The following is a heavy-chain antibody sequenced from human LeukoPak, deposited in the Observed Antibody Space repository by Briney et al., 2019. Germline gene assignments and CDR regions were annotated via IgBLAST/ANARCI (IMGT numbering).Heavy chain of an antibody. CDR2: ISTGSSTI. J-gene: IGHJ4*02. CDR3: ARTPLGYCSSASCHPFDY. CDR1: GFTFSSYS. V-gene: IGHV3-48*01. D-gene: IGHD2-2*01. Sequence: GGSLRLSCAASGFTFSSYSMNWVRQAPGKGLEWVSYISTGSSTIYYADSVKGRFTISRDNAKNSLYLQMNSLRAEDTAVYYCARTPLGYCSSASCHPFDYWGQGTLVTVSS.